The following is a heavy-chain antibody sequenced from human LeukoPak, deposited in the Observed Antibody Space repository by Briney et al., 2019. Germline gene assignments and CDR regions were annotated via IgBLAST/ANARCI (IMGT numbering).Heavy chain of an antibody. CDR2: IYYSGST. CDR1: GGSISSYY. Sequence: SETPSLTCTVSGGSISSYYWSWLRQPPGKGLEWIGYIYYSGSTNYNPSLKSRVTISVDTSKNQSSLKLSSVTAADTAVYYCARGSSSGPDYWGQGTLVTVSS. J-gene: IGHJ4*02. CDR3: ARGSSSGPDY. D-gene: IGHD6-19*01. V-gene: IGHV4-59*01.